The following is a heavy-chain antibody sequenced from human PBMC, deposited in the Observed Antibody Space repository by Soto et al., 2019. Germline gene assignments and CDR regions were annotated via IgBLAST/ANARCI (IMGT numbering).Heavy chain of an antibody. D-gene: IGHD3-3*01. CDR2: IIPIFGTA. V-gene: IGHV1-69*06. CDR1: AGTVSSYA. J-gene: IGHJ6*02. CDR3: ARDRSYYDFWSGYFSPPNYYGMDV. Sequence: SVKVSCKASAGTVSSYAISCVRQAPGQGLEWMGGIIPIFGTANYAQKFQGRVTITADKSTSTAYMELSSLRSEDTAVYYCARDRSYYDFWSGYFSPPNYYGMDVWGQGTTVTVSS.